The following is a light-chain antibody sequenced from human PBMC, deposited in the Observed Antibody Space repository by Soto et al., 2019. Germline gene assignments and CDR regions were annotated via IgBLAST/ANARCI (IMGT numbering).Light chain of an antibody. Sequence: DIQMTQSPSSRSAAVGERVTITCRASQSISSYLNWYQQKPGQAPQLLIYAASNLQSGVPSRFSGSGSGTDFTLTISSLQPEDFTTYYCQQTYSSPITFGQGTRLEIK. J-gene: IGKJ5*01. CDR1: QSISSY. CDR2: AAS. V-gene: IGKV1-39*01. CDR3: QQTYSSPIT.